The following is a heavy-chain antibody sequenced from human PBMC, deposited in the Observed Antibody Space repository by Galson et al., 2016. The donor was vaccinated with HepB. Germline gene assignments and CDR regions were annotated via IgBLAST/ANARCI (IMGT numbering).Heavy chain of an antibody. CDR3: ERDFSNSDYDAFDQ. V-gene: IGHV3-33*01. CDR1: GFTFSRYG. CDR2: IWYDGSSK. J-gene: IGHJ4*02. D-gene: IGHD3-16*01. Sequence: SLRLSCAASGFTFSRYGMHWIRQAPGKGLEWLAVIWYDGSSKYYADAVKGRFTIFRDNSKNTLYLHINSLRAEDTAFYYCERDFSNSDYDAFDQWGQGTLVTVSS.